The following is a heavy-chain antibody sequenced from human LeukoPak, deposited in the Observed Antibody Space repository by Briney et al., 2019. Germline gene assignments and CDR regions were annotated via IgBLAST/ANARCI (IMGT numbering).Heavy chain of an antibody. D-gene: IGHD3-22*01. J-gene: IGHJ4*02. CDR1: GFTFGDYA. V-gene: IGHV3-49*03. CDR3: SRLNSYYYAGSGYLNFDY. CDR2: IRSKVFGGTT. Sequence: GGSLRLSCTASGFTFGDYAMSWFRQAPGKGLEWVGFIRSKVFGGTTEYAASVKGRFTISRDDSRSIAYLQMSTLKTEDTAVYYCSRLNSYYYAGSGYLNFDYWGQGALVTVSS.